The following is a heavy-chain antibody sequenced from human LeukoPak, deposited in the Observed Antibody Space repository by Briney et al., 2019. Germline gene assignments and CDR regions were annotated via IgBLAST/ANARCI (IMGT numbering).Heavy chain of an antibody. Sequence: ASVKVSCKASGYTFTSYAMHWVRQAPGQRLEWMGWINAGNGNTKYSQKFQGRVTITRDTSASTAYMELSSLRSEDTAVYYCAREMAASLYYYYGMDVWGQGTTVTVSS. J-gene: IGHJ6*02. V-gene: IGHV1-3*01. CDR3: AREMAASLYYYYGMDV. CDR1: GYTFTSYA. CDR2: INAGNGNT. D-gene: IGHD2-15*01.